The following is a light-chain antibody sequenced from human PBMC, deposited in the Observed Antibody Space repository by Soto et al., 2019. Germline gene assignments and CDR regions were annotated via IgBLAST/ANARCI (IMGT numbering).Light chain of an antibody. CDR2: SAS. CDR1: QTISRY. J-gene: IGKJ2*01. V-gene: IGKV1-39*01. CDR3: QQTFRPPHT. Sequence: DIQMPQSPASLSASVGDRVNITCRASQTISRYLNWYQQKPGAAPTLLIYSASTLESGVPSRFSGSGFGTDYTLTISSLKPADFAVYYCQQTFRPPHTFGQGTNLDIK.